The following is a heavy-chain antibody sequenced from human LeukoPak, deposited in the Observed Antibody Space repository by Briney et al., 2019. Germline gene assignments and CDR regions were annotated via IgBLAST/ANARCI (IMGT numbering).Heavy chain of an antibody. CDR1: GYTFTSYG. Sequence: ASVKVSCKASGYTFTSYGISWVRQAPGQGLEWMVWISAYNGNTNYAQKLQGRVTMTTDTSTSTAYMELRSLRSDDTAVYYCARTSSGYYDFWSGYYTTHNWYFDLWGRGTLVTVSS. CDR2: ISAYNGNT. CDR3: ARTSSGYYDFWSGYYTTHNWYFDL. V-gene: IGHV1-18*01. D-gene: IGHD3-3*01. J-gene: IGHJ2*01.